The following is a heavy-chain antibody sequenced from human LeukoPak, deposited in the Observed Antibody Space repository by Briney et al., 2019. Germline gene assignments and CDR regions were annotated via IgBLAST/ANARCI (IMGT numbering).Heavy chain of an antibody. CDR2: MISKANNYPT. CDR1: GLTHNVSA. V-gene: IGHV3-73*01. CDR3: WSHCSGGSCYSGHYYYMDL. Sequence: GGSLTLSCAASGLTHNVSAMHCLRHSSEKGREGVGYMISKANNYPTTYPASVKHKFTISRDDYKNTANLQLHSWKTEYTAVYYCWSHCSGGSCYSGHYYYMDLWGKRTTVTVS. D-gene: IGHD2-15*01. J-gene: IGHJ6*03.